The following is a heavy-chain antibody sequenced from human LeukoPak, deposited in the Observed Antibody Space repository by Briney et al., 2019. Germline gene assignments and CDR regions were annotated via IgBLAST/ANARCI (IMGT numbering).Heavy chain of an antibody. V-gene: IGHV1-2*02. CDR1: GYTFTGYY. D-gene: IGHD2-15*01. CDR2: INPNSGGT. Sequence: ASVKVSCKASGYTFTGYYLQWVRQAPGQGLEWMGWINPNSGGTNSAQKFQGRVTMTRDTSISTAYMELSRLRSDDTAVYYCARGYCSGGDCYEFDYWGQGTLVTVSS. J-gene: IGHJ4*02. CDR3: ARGYCSGGDCYEFDY.